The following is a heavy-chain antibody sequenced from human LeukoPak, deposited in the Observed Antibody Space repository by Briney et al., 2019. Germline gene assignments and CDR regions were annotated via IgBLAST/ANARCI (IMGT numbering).Heavy chain of an antibody. CDR3: AKGEKGLAYTLDY. D-gene: IGHD3/OR15-3a*01. V-gene: IGHV3-30*18. CDR1: GFTFSSYG. Sequence: PGGSLRLSCAASGFTFSSYGMHWVRQAPGKGLEWVAVISFDGTDKYYADSVKGRFTISRDNSKNTVSLQINSLRAEDTAVYHCAKGEKGLAYTLDYWGQGTLVSVSA. CDR2: ISFDGTDK. J-gene: IGHJ4*02.